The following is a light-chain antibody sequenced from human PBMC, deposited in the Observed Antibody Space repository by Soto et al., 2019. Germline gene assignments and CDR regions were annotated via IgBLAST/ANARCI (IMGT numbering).Light chain of an antibody. CDR2: LNSDGSH. J-gene: IGLJ3*02. V-gene: IGLV4-69*01. CDR1: SGHNSYA. CDR3: QTWSTDIRV. Sequence: QLVLTQPPSASASLGASVKLTCTLSSGHNSYAIAWHQQQPEKGPRYLIKLNSDGSHSKGDGIPDRFSGSSSGAERYLTISSLQSEDEADYYCQTWSTDIRVFGGGTKVTVL.